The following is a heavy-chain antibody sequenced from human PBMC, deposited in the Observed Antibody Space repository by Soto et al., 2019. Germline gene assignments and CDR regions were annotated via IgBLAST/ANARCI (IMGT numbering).Heavy chain of an antibody. CDR1: GFNFDNYG. CDR2: ITYDGSNK. CDR3: AKDRVGGTFYTPLGF. V-gene: IGHV3-30*18. Sequence: PVVSLRLSCQASGFNFDNYGMHWVRQAPCKGLEWVAVITYDGSNKYYADSVKGRFTISRDNSKNTLSLHLNTLKPEDTAVYHCAKDRVGGTFYTPLGFWGQGTLVTVSS. D-gene: IGHD1-7*01. J-gene: IGHJ4*02.